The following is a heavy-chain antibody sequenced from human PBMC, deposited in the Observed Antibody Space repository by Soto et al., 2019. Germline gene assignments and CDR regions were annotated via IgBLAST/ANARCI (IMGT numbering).Heavy chain of an antibody. J-gene: IGHJ4*02. CDR2: IHHSGST. Sequence: TSETLSLTCAVSGYPISSGYYWGWIRQPPGKGLEWIGIIHHSGSTYYNPSLRSRITISVDTSKNQFSLKMPSVTAADTAVYYCARSSGYVPGGYWGQGILVPSPQ. CDR3: ARSSGYVPGGY. D-gene: IGHD5-12*01. CDR1: GYPISSGYY. V-gene: IGHV4-38-2*01.